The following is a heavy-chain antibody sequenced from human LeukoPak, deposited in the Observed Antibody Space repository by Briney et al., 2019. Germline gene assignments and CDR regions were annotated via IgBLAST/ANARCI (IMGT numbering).Heavy chain of an antibody. V-gene: IGHV5-51*01. CDR2: IYPGDSDT. J-gene: IGHJ4*02. Sequence: PGESLKISCKGSGYSFTSYWIGWVRQMPGKGLEWMGIIYPGDSDTGYSPSFQGQVTISADKSISTAYLQWSSLKASDTAMYYCARTYYYGSGSYPFDYWGQGTLVTVSS. D-gene: IGHD3-10*01. CDR3: ARTYYYGSGSYPFDY. CDR1: GYSFTSYW.